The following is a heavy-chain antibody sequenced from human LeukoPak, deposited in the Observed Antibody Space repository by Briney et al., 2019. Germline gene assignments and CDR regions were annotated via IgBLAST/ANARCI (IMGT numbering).Heavy chain of an antibody. J-gene: IGHJ4*02. V-gene: IGHV4-39*01. CDR1: GGSFSSPSYF. CDR3: ARLRGGVQLWGD. Sequence: SETLSLTCTVSGGSFSSPSYFCGWIRQAPGMGLEWIATINCSGTTFYNPSLKSRLTTSVDTSNNQFYLKLSSVTAADTAVYYCARLRGGVQLWGDWGQGALVTLSS. CDR2: INCSGTT. D-gene: IGHD1-1*01.